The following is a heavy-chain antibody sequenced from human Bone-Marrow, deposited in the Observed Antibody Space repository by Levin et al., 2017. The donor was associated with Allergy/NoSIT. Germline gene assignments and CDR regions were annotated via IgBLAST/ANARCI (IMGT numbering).Heavy chain of an antibody. V-gene: IGHV3-23*01. Sequence: GGSLRLSCAASGFAFSNFHMTWVRQAPGKGLEWVSGITGSGASTYYADSVKGRFTISRDNFKNTLYLQVTSLRAEDTAIYYCAKDGSSTDSSCSFYYYYYGLDVWGQGTTVTVSS. CDR1: GFAFSNFH. CDR2: ITGSGAST. J-gene: IGHJ6*02. CDR3: AKDGSSTDSSCSFYYYYYGLDV. D-gene: IGHD3-22*01.